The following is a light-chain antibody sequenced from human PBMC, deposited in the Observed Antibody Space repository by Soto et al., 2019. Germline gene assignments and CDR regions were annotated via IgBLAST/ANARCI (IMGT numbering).Light chain of an antibody. CDR1: QTVKTY. V-gene: IGKV1-39*01. J-gene: IGKJ2*01. Sequence: DIQMTQSPSSLYAAVGDRVTLTCRASQTVKTYLNWYQQKPGKAPKLLIYAASLLQSGVPSRFSGSGSDTDFTLTINSLQPEDLATYYCQQSYGRPYTFGQGAKLEI. CDR2: AAS. CDR3: QQSYGRPYT.